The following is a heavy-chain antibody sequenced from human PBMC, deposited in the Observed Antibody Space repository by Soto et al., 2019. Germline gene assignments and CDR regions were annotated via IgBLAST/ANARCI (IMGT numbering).Heavy chain of an antibody. V-gene: IGHV3-7*01. CDR2: IKPDGSDK. Sequence: EVHLVESGGGLVQPGGSLRLSCEVSGFTFSTYYMTWVRQAPGKGLEWVASIKPDGSDKWYADSVKGRFAISRDNAKNSFNLKMNSVGDGDPVVYYCTPALNWLNFWAQGPRAPVPS. CDR1: GFTFSTYY. J-gene: IGHJ4*02. CDR3: TPALNWLNF. D-gene: IGHD1-20*01.